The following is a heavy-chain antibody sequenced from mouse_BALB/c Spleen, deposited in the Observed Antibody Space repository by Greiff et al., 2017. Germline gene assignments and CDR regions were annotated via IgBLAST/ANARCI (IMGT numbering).Heavy chain of an antibody. CDR3: ERAVLRLQDAMDY. V-gene: IGHV1-9*01. CDR2: ILPGSGST. CDR1: GYTFSSYW. D-gene: IGHD1-2*01. Sequence: QVQLQQSGAELMKPGASVKISCKATGYTFSSYWIEWVKQRPGHGLEWIGEILPGSGSTNYNEKFKGKATFTADTSSNTAYMQLSSLTSEDSAVYYCERAVLRLQDAMDYWGQGTSVTVSS. J-gene: IGHJ4*01.